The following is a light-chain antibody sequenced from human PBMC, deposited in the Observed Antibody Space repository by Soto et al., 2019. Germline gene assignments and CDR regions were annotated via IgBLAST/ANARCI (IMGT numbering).Light chain of an antibody. CDR3: QQRSNWPTT. J-gene: IGKJ5*01. Sequence: ETVMTQSPATLYASPGERATLSCRASQSVSSSYLAWYQQKPGQAPRLLIYDASNRATGIPARFSGSGSGTDFTLTISSLEPEDFAVYYCQQRSNWPTTFGQGTRLEIK. CDR1: QSVSSSY. V-gene: IGKV3D-20*02. CDR2: DAS.